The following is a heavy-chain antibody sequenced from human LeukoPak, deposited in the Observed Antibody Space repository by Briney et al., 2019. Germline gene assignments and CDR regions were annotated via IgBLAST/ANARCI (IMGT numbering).Heavy chain of an antibody. Sequence: GGSLRLSCAASGFTFSSYGMNWVRQAPGKGLEWVSSISSSTSHIYYADSVKGRATISRDNAKNSLYLQMNSLRAEDTAVYYCARAYCSSTSCNYYFDYWGQGTLVAVSS. D-gene: IGHD2-2*01. CDR3: ARAYCSSTSCNYYFDY. CDR2: ISSSTSHI. J-gene: IGHJ4*02. V-gene: IGHV3-21*01. CDR1: GFTFSSYG.